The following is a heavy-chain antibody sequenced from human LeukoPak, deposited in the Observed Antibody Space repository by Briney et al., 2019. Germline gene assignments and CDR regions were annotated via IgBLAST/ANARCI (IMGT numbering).Heavy chain of an antibody. CDR1: GFTFSDHY. CDR3: ARSFSGIYSGIDY. CDR2: IRNREKSYTI. J-gene: IGHJ4*02. Sequence: GGSLRLSCAASGFTFSDHYMDWVRQAPGKGLEWVGRIRNREKSYTIEYAASVKGRFTISRDDSKNSLYLQMNSLKTEDTAVYYCARSFSGIYSGIDYWGQGTLVTVSS. D-gene: IGHD1-26*01. V-gene: IGHV3-72*01.